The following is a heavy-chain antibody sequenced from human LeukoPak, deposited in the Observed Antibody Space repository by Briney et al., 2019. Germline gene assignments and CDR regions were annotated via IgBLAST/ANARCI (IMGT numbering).Heavy chain of an antibody. J-gene: IGHJ4*02. D-gene: IGHD2-2*02. CDR1: GYRFTSNW. CDR3: ARLQTAIPPYYFDS. Sequence: GESLKISCKGSGYRFTSNWIGWVRQMTGKGLEWMGIIYPGDSDARYSPSFQAQVTISVDKSISTAYLQWSSLKASDTAMYYCARLQTAIPPYYFDSWGQGTLVPVSS. CDR2: IYPGDSDA. V-gene: IGHV5-51*01.